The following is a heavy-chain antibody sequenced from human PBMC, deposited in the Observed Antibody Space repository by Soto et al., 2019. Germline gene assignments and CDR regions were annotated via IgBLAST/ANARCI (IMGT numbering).Heavy chain of an antibody. CDR1: GFTFSDYY. V-gene: IGHV3-11*05. CDR3: ARAQVVPAASYGMDV. D-gene: IGHD2-2*01. CDR2: ISSSSSYT. J-gene: IGHJ6*02. Sequence: QVQLVESGGGLVKPGGSLRLSCAASGFTFSDYYMSWIRQAPGKGLEWVSYISSSSSYTNYADSVKGRFTISRDNAKNSLYLQMNSLRAEDTDVYYCARAQVVPAASYGMDVWGQGTTVTVSS.